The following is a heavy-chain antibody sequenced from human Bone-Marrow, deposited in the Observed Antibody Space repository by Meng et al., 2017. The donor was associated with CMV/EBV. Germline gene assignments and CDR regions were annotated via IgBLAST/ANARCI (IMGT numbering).Heavy chain of an antibody. CDR1: GFSVSSTNYY. J-gene: IGHJ5*02. D-gene: IGHD5-12*01. CDR2: IHYGVGT. Sequence: SETLSLTCNGSGFSVSSTNYYWGWIRQPPGKGLEWIGSIHYGVGTYQNPSLKSRVTISVATSKNQFSLKVTSMTAADTAVYYCVSGYGWFDPWGQGTLVTVSS. V-gene: IGHV4-39*07. CDR3: VSGYGWFDP.